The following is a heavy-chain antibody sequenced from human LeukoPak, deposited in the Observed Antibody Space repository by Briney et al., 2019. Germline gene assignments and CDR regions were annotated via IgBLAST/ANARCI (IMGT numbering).Heavy chain of an antibody. D-gene: IGHD6-6*01. J-gene: IGHJ4*02. CDR2: IFSGGST. V-gene: IGHV3-66*01. CDR1: GFTVSSNY. Sequence: GGSLRLSCAASGFTVSSNYMSWVRQAPGKGLEWVSGIFSGGSTYYADSVKGRFTISRDNSKNTLYLQMNSLRAEDTAVYYCARTPQGSSPIYWGQGTLVTVSS. CDR3: ARTPQGSSPIY.